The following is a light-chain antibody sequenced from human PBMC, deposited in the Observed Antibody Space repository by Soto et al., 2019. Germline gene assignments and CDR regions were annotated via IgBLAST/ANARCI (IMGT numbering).Light chain of an antibody. Sequence: QSALTQPASVSGSPGQSITISCTATTSDVGGYNSVSWYQQHPGKAPKLMIYEVSNRPSGVSNRFSGSKSANTASLTISGLQAEDEADYYCASYTSSSTSVVFGAGTKLTVL. CDR2: EVS. V-gene: IGLV2-14*01. CDR3: ASYTSSSTSVV. CDR1: TSDVGGYNS. J-gene: IGLJ2*01.